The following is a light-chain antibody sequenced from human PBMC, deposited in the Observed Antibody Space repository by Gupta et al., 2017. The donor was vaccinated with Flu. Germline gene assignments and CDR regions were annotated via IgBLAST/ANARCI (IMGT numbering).Light chain of an antibody. CDR3: TSYTSSYTYV. Sequence: QSALTQPPSVSGSPGQSVTISCTGTSGDIGTYNRVSWYQQPPGTAPKLMIYDVSSRPSGVPDRFSASKSGTTASLTISGLQGEDDSYYYCTSYTSSYTYVFGTGTKVTVL. CDR1: SGDIGTYNR. V-gene: IGLV2-18*02. CDR2: DVS. J-gene: IGLJ1*01.